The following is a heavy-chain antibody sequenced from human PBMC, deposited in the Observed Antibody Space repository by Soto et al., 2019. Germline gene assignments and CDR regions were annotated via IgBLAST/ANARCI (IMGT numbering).Heavy chain of an antibody. CDR2: ISGSGGST. J-gene: IGHJ4*02. V-gene: IGHV3-23*01. CDR1: GFTFSSYA. CDR3: AKGRYCTNGVCYTDLNPVYYFDY. D-gene: IGHD2-8*01. Sequence: GGSLRLSCAASGFTFSSYAMSWVRQAPGKGLEWVSAISGSGGSTYYADSVKGRFTISRDNSKNTRYLQMNTLRAEDTAVYYCAKGRYCTNGVCYTDLNPVYYFDYWGQGTLVTVSS.